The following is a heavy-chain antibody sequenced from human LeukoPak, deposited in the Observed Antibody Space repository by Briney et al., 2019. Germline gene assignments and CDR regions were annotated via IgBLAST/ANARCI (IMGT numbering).Heavy chain of an antibody. CDR2: INPTSGDT. CDR3: ARGDGDGPARRAFDI. D-gene: IGHD7-27*01. J-gene: IGHJ3*02. CDR1: GYSFTHYY. Sequence: ASVKVSCKASGYSFTHYYIHWVRQAPGQGLEWMGWINPTSGDTNYVQRFQGRVTMTRDTSISTAYMELTRIRSDDTAVYYCARGDGDGPARRAFDIWGQGSMVTVSS. V-gene: IGHV1-2*02.